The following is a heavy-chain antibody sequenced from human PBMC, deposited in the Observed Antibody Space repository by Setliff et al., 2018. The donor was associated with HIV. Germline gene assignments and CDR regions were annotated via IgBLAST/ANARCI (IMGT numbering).Heavy chain of an antibody. CDR2: IYYSGST. Sequence: SETLSLTCTVSGGSISSYYWSWIRQPPGKGLEWIGYIYYSGSTNYNPSLKSRVTISVDTSKKQVSLKLNSVTAADTAVYYCARVNGYYDFWSGYEGFDHWGQGILVTVSS. D-gene: IGHD3-3*01. CDR3: ARVNGYYDFWSGYEGFDH. J-gene: IGHJ4*02. V-gene: IGHV4-59*01. CDR1: GGSISSYY.